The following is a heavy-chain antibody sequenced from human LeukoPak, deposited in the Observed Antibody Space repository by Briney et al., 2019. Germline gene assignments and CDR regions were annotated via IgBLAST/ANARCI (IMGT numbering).Heavy chain of an antibody. V-gene: IGHV4-34*01. J-gene: IGHJ5*01. CDR1: GGSFSGYY. CDR3: ARGVPGITIFGVVIRAGSWFDP. Sequence: SETLSLTCAVYGGSFSGYYWSWIRQPPGKGLEWIGEINHSGSTNYNPSLKSRVTISVDTSKNQFSLKLSSVTAADTAVYYCARGVPGITIFGVVIRAGSWFDPWGQGTLVTVSS. D-gene: IGHD3-3*01. CDR2: INHSGST.